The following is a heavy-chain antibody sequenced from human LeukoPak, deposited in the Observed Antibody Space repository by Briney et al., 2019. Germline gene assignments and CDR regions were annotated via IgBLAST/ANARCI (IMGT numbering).Heavy chain of an antibody. D-gene: IGHD1-26*01. J-gene: IGHJ4*02. CDR1: GGSISSYY. CDR2: IYYSGST. CDR3: ARAVGATDPYYFDY. V-gene: IGHV4-59*01. Sequence: SETLSLTCTVSGGSISSYYWSWIRQPPGKGLEWIGYIYYSGSTNYNPSLKSRVTISVGTSKNQFSLKLSSVTAADTAMYYCARAVGATDPYYFDYWGQGTLVTSPQ.